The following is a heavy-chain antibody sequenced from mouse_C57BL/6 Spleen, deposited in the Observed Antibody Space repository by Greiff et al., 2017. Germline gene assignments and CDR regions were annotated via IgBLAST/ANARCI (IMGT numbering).Heavy chain of an antibody. CDR3: AREGVLQMDY. CDR1: GYAFSSYW. Sequence: QVQLKQSGAELVKPGASVKISCKASGYAFSSYWMNWVKQRPGKGLEWIGQIYPGDGDTNYNGKFKGKATLTADKSSSTAYMQLSSLTSEDAAVYFCAREGVLQMDYWGQGTSVTVSS. J-gene: IGHJ4*01. CDR2: IYPGDGDT. V-gene: IGHV1-80*01. D-gene: IGHD6-1*01.